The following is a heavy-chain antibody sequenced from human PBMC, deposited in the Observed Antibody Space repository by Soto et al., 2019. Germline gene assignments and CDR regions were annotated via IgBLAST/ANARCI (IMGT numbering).Heavy chain of an antibody. CDR2: ISSSSSTI. V-gene: IGHV3-48*02. CDR1: GFTFSSYG. D-gene: IGHD3-3*01. CDR3: ARGSPFWTGGGFDY. J-gene: IGHJ4*02. Sequence: PGGSLRLSCAASGFTFSSYGMDWVRQAPGKGLEWVSYISSSSSTIYYADSVKGRFTISRDNAKNSLYLQMNSLRDEDTAVYYCARGSPFWTGGGFDYWGQGTLVTVSS.